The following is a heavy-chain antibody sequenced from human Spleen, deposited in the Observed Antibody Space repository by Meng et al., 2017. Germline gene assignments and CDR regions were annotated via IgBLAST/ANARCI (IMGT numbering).Heavy chain of an antibody. CDR1: GGSISSGGYS. Sequence: QLQLQESGSGLVKPSQTLSLTCAVSGGSISSGGYSWSWIRQPPGKGLEWIGYIYYSGSTYYSPSLKSRVTISVDTSKNQLSLKLSSMTAADTAVYYCARYVFDSSSLYSNWFDPWGQGTLVTVSS. CDR3: ARYVFDSSSLYSNWFDP. J-gene: IGHJ5*02. D-gene: IGHD3-22*01. CDR2: IYYSGST. V-gene: IGHV4-30-2*05.